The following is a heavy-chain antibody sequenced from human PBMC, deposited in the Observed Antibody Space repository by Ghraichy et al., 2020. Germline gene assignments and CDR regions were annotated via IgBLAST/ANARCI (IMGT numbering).Heavy chain of an antibody. CDR2: IDWDDDK. J-gene: IGHJ6*02. D-gene: IGHD2-21*02. Sequence: SGPTLVKPTQTLTLTCTFSGFSLSTSGMCVSWIRQPPGKALEWLARIDWDDDKYYSTSLKTRLTISKDTAKNQVVLTMTNMDPVDTATYYCAVVTPPSNYSYSVMDVWGQATTVTVSS. V-gene: IGHV2-70*11. CDR1: GFSLSTSGMC. CDR3: AVVTPPSNYSYSVMDV.